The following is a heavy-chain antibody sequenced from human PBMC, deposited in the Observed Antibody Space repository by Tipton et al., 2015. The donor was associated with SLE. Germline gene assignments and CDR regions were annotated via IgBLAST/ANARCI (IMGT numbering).Heavy chain of an antibody. Sequence: GSLRLSCTVSGGSISSYYWSWIRQPPGKGLEWIGYIYYSGSTNYNPSLKSRVTISVDTSKNQFSLKLSSVTAADTAVYYCARGGLGVSYYYGMDVWGQGTTVTVSS. V-gene: IGHV4-59*01. CDR3: ARGGLGVSYYYGMDV. CDR2: IYYSGST. CDR1: GGSISSYY. J-gene: IGHJ6*02. D-gene: IGHD1-26*01.